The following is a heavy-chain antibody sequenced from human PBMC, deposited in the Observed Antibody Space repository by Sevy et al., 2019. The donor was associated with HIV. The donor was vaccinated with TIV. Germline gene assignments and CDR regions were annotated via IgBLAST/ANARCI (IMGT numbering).Heavy chain of an antibody. CDR2: MNPNSGNT. D-gene: IGHD3-10*01. Sequence: ASVKVSCKASGYTFTSYDINWVRQATGQGLEGMGCMNPNSGNTGYAQKFQDRVTMTRNTSISTAYMELSSLRSEDTAVYYCAGDVRPLEMDVWGQGTTVTVSS. V-gene: IGHV1-8*01. CDR3: AGDVRPLEMDV. J-gene: IGHJ6*02. CDR1: GYTFTSYD.